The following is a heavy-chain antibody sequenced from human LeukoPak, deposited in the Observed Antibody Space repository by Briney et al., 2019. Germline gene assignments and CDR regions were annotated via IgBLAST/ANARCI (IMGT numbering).Heavy chain of an antibody. CDR1: GYTFTGYY. CDR3: ARERIVVVTLSDGIEI. V-gene: IGHV1-2*02. D-gene: IGHD2-21*02. CDR2: INPNSGGT. Sequence: ASVKVPCKASGYTFTGYYIQRVRQAPGQGLEWMGWINPNSGGTKYAQKFQGRVNVTRDTSISTVYMELSSLTSDDTAVYYCARERIVVVTLSDGIEIWGQGTMVSVSS. J-gene: IGHJ3*02.